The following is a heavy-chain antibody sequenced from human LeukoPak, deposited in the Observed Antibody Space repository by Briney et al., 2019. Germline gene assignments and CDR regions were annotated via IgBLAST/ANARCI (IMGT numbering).Heavy chain of an antibody. D-gene: IGHD1-26*01. CDR2: INPNSGGT. V-gene: IGHV1-2*02. Sequence: ASVKVSCKASGYTFTGYYMHWVRQAPGQGLEWMGWINPNSGGTNYAQKFQGRVTMTRDTSISTAYMELSRLRSDDTAVYYCARESRGARGPYYYYYYMDVWGKGTTVTVSS. CDR1: GYTFTGYY. CDR3: ARESRGARGPYYYYYYMDV. J-gene: IGHJ6*03.